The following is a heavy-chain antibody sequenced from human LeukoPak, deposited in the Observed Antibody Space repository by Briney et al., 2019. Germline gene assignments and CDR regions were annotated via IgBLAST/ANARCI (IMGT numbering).Heavy chain of an antibody. Sequence: PSETLSLTCAVYGGSFSGYYWSWIRQPPGKGLEWIGEINHSGSTNYNPSLKSRVTISVDTSKNQFSLKLSSVTAADTAVYYRARGVCSGGSCYSPPFWFDPWGQGTLVTVSS. CDR1: GGSFSGYY. CDR2: INHSGST. D-gene: IGHD2-15*01. V-gene: IGHV4-34*01. CDR3: ARGVCSGGSCYSPPFWFDP. J-gene: IGHJ5*02.